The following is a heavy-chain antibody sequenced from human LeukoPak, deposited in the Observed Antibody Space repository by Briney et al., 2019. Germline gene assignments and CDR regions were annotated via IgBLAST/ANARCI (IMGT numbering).Heavy chain of an antibody. CDR3: ARGPLGYWYHEGYFDL. J-gene: IGHJ2*01. D-gene: IGHD2-15*01. CDR2: INPNSGGT. Sequence: GASVKVSCKASGYTFTGYYMHWVRQAPGQGLEWMGWINPNSGGTNYAQKFQGRVTMTRDTSISTAYMELSRLRSDDTAVYYCARGPLGYWYHEGYFDLWGRGTLVTVSS. V-gene: IGHV1-2*02. CDR1: GYTFTGYY.